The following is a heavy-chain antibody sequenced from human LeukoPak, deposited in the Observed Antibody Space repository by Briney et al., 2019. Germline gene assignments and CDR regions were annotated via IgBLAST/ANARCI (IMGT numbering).Heavy chain of an antibody. CDR3: ARAQTPRSGMDV. CDR2: IWYDGSNK. D-gene: IGHD4-23*01. V-gene: IGHV3-33*01. CDR1: GFTFSSYG. Sequence: PGGSLRLSCAASGFTFSSYGMHWVRQAPGKGLEWVAVIWYDGSNKYYADSVKGRFTISRDNSKNTLYLQMNSLRAEDMAVYYCARAQTPRSGMDVWGQGTTVTVSS. J-gene: IGHJ6*02.